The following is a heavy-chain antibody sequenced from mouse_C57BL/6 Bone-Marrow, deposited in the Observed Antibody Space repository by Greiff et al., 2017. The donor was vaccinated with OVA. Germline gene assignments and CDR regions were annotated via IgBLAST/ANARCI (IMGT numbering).Heavy chain of an antibody. J-gene: IGHJ3*01. CDR2: ISYDGSN. Sequence: EVQLQQSGPGLVKPSQSLSLTCSVTGYSITSGYYWNWIRQFPGNKLEWMGYISYDGSNHYNPSLKNRISITRDTSKNQFFLTLNSVTTEDTATYYGARGLITTKAWFAYWGQGTLVTVSA. V-gene: IGHV3-6*01. CDR3: ARGLITTKAWFAY. D-gene: IGHD1-1*01. CDR1: GYSITSGYY.